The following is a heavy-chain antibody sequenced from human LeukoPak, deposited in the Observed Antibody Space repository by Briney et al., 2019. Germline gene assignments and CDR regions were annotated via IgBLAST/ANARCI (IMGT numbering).Heavy chain of an antibody. V-gene: IGHV4-59*01. CDR1: GGSISSYY. Sequence: PSETLSLTCTVSGGSISSYYWSWIRQPPGKGLEWIGYIYYSGGTNYNPSLKSRVTISVDTSKNQFSLKLSSVTAADTAVYYCASFPRAGNFDYWGQGTLVTVSS. CDR2: IYYSGGT. CDR3: ASFPRAGNFDY. J-gene: IGHJ4*02. D-gene: IGHD6-19*01.